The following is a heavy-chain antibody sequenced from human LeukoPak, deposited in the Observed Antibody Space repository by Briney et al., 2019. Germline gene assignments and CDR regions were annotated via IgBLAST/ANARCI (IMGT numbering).Heavy chain of an antibody. J-gene: IGHJ4*02. CDR1: GFTFSSYG. D-gene: IGHD3-9*01. CDR2: ISYDGSNK. CDR3: AKGLRYFDWPFDY. V-gene: IGHV3-30*18. Sequence: GGSLRLSCAASGFTFSSYGMHWVRQAPGKGPEWVAVISYDGSNKYYADSVKGRFTISRDNSKNTLYLQMNSLRAEDTAVYYCAKGLRYFDWPFDYWGQGTLVTVSS.